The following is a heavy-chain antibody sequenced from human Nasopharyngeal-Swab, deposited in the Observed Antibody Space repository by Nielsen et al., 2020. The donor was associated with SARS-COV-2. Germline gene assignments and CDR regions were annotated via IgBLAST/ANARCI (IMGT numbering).Heavy chain of an antibody. V-gene: IGHV4-39*01. CDR2: IYYSGST. J-gene: IGHJ6*03. CDR3: ARVYYYYYMDV. Sequence: SETPSLTCTVSGGSISSSSYYWGWIRQPPGKGLEWIGSIYYSGSTYYNPSLKSRVTISVDTSKNQFSLKLSSVTAADTAVYYCARVYYYYYMDVWGKGTTVTVSS. CDR1: GGSISSSSYY.